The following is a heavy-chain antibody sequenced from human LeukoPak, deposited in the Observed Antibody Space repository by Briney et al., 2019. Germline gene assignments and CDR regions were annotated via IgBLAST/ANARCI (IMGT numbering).Heavy chain of an antibody. D-gene: IGHD5-18*01. CDR2: IYYSGST. V-gene: IGHV4-39*07. Sequence: SETLSLTCTVSGGSISSSSYYWGWIRQPPGKGLEWIGSIYYSGSTYYNPSLKSRVTISVDTSKNQFSLKLSSVTAADTAVYYCALHPRGGDTAMANWGQGTLVTVSS. CDR3: ALHPRGGDTAMAN. CDR1: GGSISSSSYY. J-gene: IGHJ4*02.